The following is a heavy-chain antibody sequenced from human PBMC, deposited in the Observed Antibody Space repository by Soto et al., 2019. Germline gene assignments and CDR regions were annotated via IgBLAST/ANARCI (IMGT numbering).Heavy chain of an antibody. J-gene: IGHJ5*02. CDR1: GFTFSSYS. CDR2: ISSSSSYI. Sequence: GSLRLSCAASGFTFSSYSMNWVRQAPGKGLEWVSSISSSSSYIYYADSVKGRFTISRDNAKNSLYLQMNSLRAEDTAVYYCARVVVVPAAPFDPWGQGTLVTVSS. CDR3: ARVVVVPAAPFDP. V-gene: IGHV3-21*01. D-gene: IGHD2-2*01.